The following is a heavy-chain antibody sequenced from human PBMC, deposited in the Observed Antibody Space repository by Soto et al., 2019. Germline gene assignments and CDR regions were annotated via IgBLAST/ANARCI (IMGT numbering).Heavy chain of an antibody. CDR3: ARDDGGYRYGRRQYHFDS. Sequence: EVQLVESGGGLVKPGGSLRLSCAASGFPFSSYNMNWVRQAPGKGLEWVASISASSSIYYADSMKGRFTISRDNAKNSLYLHMNYLRAEYTAVYYWARDDGGYRYGRRQYHFDSWGQGTLVTVSS. CDR1: GFPFSSYN. D-gene: IGHD5-18*01. CDR2: ISASSSI. J-gene: IGHJ4*02. V-gene: IGHV3-21*01.